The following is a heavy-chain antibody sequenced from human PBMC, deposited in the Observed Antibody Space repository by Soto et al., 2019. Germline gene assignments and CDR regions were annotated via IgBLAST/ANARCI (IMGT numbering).Heavy chain of an antibody. J-gene: IGHJ6*02. D-gene: IGHD2-15*01. CDR3: AKSTEAWYLYGMDV. Sequence: GGSLRLSCAASGFTFSSYAMSWVRQAPGKGLEWVSAISGSGGSTYYADSVKGRFTISRDNSKNTLYLQMNSLRAEDTAVYYCAKSTEAWYLYGMDVWGQGTTVTVSS. V-gene: IGHV3-23*01. CDR1: GFTFSSYA. CDR2: ISGSGGST.